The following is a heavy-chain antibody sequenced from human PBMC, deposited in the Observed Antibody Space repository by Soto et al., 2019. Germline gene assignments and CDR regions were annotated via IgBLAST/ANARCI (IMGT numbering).Heavy chain of an antibody. D-gene: IGHD2-2*01. V-gene: IGHV1-18*01. J-gene: IGHJ4*02. CDR3: ASGSSTSQPPHY. CDR2: ISAYNGNT. CDR1: GYTFTSYG. Sequence: QVQLVQSGAEVKKPGASVKVSCKASGYTFTSYGISWVRQAPGQGLEWMGWISAYNGNTNYAQKLQGRVTMTTYTSSSKAYIELSSLRSDDTTVYYCASGSSTSQPPHYCGQGTLVTVSS.